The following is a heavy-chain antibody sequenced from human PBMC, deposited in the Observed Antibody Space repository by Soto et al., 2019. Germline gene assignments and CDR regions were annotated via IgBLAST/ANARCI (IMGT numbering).Heavy chain of an antibody. CDR2: IIPILGIA. CDR3: VKSPITMVRGAAFDY. D-gene: IGHD3-10*01. J-gene: IGHJ4*02. V-gene: IGHV1-69*02. CDR1: GGTFSSYT. Sequence: QVQLVQSGVEVKKPGSSVKVSCKASGGTFSSYTISWVRQAPGQGLEWMGRIIPILGIANYAQKFQGRVTITADKSTSTAYMELSSLRSEDTAVYYCVKSPITMVRGAAFDYWGQGTLVTVSS.